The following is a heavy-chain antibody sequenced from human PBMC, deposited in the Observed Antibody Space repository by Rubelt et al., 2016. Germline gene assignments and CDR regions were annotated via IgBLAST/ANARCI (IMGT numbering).Heavy chain of an antibody. V-gene: IGHV4-61*02. CDR2: GST. CDR3: ARGLGATAPFDY. J-gene: IGHJ4*02. Sequence: GSTNYNPSLKSRVTISVDTSKNQFSLKLSSVTAADTAVYYCARGLGATAPFDYWGQGTLVTVSS. D-gene: IGHD1-26*01.